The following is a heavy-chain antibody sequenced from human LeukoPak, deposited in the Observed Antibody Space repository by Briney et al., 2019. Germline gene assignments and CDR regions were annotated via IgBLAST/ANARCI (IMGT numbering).Heavy chain of an antibody. D-gene: IGHD3-3*02. CDR3: ARVNRSSIFGDP. V-gene: IGHV3-48*01. Sequence: PGGSLRLSCAASGFIFSNYNMNWVRQAPGKGLEWVSYISSDSTTIYYADSVKGRFTISRDNVKNSLFLQMNSLRAEDTAVYYCARVNRSSIFGDPWGQGTLVTVSS. CDR1: GFIFSNYN. CDR2: ISSDSTTI. J-gene: IGHJ5*02.